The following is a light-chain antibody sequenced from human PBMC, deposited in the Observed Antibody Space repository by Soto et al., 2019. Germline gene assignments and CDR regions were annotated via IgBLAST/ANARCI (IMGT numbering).Light chain of an antibody. CDR3: QTWGAGIPVT. V-gene: IGLV4-69*02. CDR2: LNSDGSH. CDR1: SGHSSYA. Sequence: QPVLTQSPSASDSLGASVKLTCTLSSGHSSYAIAWHQQQSEKGPRYLMKLNSDGSHSKGDGIPDRFSGSSSGAERFLTISRLQSEDEADYYCQTWGAGIPVTFGGGTKLTVL. J-gene: IGLJ2*01.